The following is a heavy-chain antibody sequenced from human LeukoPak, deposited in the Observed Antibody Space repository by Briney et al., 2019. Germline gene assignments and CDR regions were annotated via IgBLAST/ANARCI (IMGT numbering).Heavy chain of an antibody. CDR1: SGSISSYY. D-gene: IGHD3-9*01. Sequence: PSETLSLTGTVSSGSISSYYWSWIRQPPGKGLEWIGYIYYSGSTNYNPSLKSRVTISVDTSKNQFSLKLSSVTAADTAVYYCASLQYFDWLGAYYFDYWGQGTLVTVSS. CDR3: ASLQYFDWLGAYYFDY. CDR2: IYYSGST. J-gene: IGHJ4*02. V-gene: IGHV4-59*08.